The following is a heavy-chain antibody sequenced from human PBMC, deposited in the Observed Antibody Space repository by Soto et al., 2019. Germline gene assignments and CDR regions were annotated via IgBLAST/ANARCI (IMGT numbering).Heavy chain of an antibody. J-gene: IGHJ5*02. Sequence: SPTLSLPCAISGDSVSSNSAAWNWIRQSPSRGLEWLGRTYYRSKWYNDYAVSVKSRITINPDTSKNQFSLQLNSVTPEDTAVYYCARDENWNPKLKHGGFDPWGQGTRGTVSP. CDR3: ARDENWNPKLKHGGFDP. CDR1: GDSVSSNSAA. V-gene: IGHV6-1*01. CDR2: TYYRSKWYN. D-gene: IGHD1-1*01.